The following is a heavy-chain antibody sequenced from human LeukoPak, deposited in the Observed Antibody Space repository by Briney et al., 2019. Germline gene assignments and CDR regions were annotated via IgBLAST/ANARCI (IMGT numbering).Heavy chain of an antibody. CDR2: INHRGSS. J-gene: IGHJ4*02. CDR1: GESLSAYF. Sequence: SETLSLTCAVYGESLSAYFWNWIRQAPGKPLEYIGEINHRGSSHYNPSLKTRVTLSVDTSKNQFSLKLTSVTAADTAVYFCARGSSFDGYSSAGACDAGYYDSWGQGTPVTVSP. V-gene: IGHV4-34*01. D-gene: IGHD2-21*02. CDR3: ARGSSFDGYSSAGACDAGYYDS.